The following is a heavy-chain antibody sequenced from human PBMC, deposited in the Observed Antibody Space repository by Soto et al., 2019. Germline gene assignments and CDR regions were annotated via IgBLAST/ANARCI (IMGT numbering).Heavy chain of an antibody. CDR1: GFTFSSYS. Sequence: GGSLRLSCAASGFTFSSYSMNWVRQAPGKGLERVSYFSSISIPLYYADSVKGRFTISRDNAKNSLYLQMNSLRAEDTAVYYCARERGYSGYDSGWFDPWGQGTLVTVSS. J-gene: IGHJ5*02. V-gene: IGHV3-48*01. CDR3: ARERGYSGYDSGWFDP. CDR2: FSSISIPL. D-gene: IGHD5-12*01.